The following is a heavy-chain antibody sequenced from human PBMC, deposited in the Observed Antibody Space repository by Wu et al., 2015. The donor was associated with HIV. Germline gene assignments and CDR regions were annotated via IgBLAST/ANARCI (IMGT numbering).Heavy chain of an antibody. CDR1: GYTFTNFG. CDR2: ISTYNANT. D-gene: IGHD6-19*01. Sequence: QIQLMQSGAEVKKPGASVKVSCKASGYTFTNFGISWVRQAPGQGLEWMGWISTYNANTNFAQKLQGRITMTTDTSTTTAYMELRSLTSDDTATYYCARDSPAVAARVAFDVWGQGTGGHRLF. CDR3: ARDSPAVAARVAFDV. J-gene: IGHJ3*01. V-gene: IGHV1-18*01.